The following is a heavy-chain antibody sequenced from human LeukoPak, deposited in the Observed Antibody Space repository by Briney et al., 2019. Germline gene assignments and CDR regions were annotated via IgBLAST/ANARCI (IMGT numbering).Heavy chain of an antibody. Sequence: SETLSLTCTVSGYSISSGYYWGWIRQPPGKGLEWIGSIYHSGSTYYNPSLKSRVTISVDTSKNQFSLKLSSVTAADTAVYYCARGTRWFDPWGQGTLVTVSS. CDR1: GYSISSGYY. CDR2: IYHSGST. J-gene: IGHJ5*02. CDR3: ARGTRWFDP. V-gene: IGHV4-38-2*02.